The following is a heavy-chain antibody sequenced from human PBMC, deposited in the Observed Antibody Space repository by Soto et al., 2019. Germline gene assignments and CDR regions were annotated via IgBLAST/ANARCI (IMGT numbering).Heavy chain of an antibody. D-gene: IGHD1-7*01. CDR3: ARGAGEWGYNWNYVTSYYYGMDV. CDR1: GFTFSSYA. CDR2: ISYGGSNK. J-gene: IGHJ6*02. V-gene: IGHV3-30-3*01. Sequence: QVQLVESGGGVVQPGRSLRLSCAASGFTFSSYAMHWVRQAPGKGLEWVAVISYGGSNKYYADSVKGRFTISRDNSKNALYMQVSILRAEYTAVYYCARGAGEWGYNWNYVTSYYYGMDVWGQGTTVTVSS.